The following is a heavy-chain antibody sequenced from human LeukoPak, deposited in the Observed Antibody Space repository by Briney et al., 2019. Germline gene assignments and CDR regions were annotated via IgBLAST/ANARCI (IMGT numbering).Heavy chain of an antibody. J-gene: IGHJ3*01. CDR3: ARSGSKPSGGAFDL. CDR2: IYYSGST. Sequence: SETLSLTCTVSGGSISSSDYYWGWIRQPPGKGLEWIGSIYYSGSTHYNPSLDPSLKSRVTTSVDTSKNQFSLKLSSVTAADTAVYYCARSGSKPSGGAFDLWGQGTMVTVSS. CDR1: GGSISSSDYY. D-gene: IGHD1-26*01. V-gene: IGHV4-39*01.